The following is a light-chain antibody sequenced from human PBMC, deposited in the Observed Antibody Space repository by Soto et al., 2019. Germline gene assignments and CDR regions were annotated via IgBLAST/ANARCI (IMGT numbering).Light chain of an antibody. Sequence: SVLTQPPSASGSPGQSVTISCTGTSSDVGAYDYVSWYQQHPGKAPKLMIYEINKRPSGVPDRFSGSKSGNTAPLTVSGLQAEEEADYYCSSFAGSNNFPYVFGTGTKVTVL. J-gene: IGLJ1*01. V-gene: IGLV2-8*01. CDR3: SSFAGSNNFPYV. CDR1: SSDVGAYDY. CDR2: EIN.